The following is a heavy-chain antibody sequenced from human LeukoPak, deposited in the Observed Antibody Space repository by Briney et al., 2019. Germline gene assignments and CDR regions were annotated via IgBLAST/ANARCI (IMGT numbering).Heavy chain of an antibody. J-gene: IGHJ4*02. CDR2: IYYSGST. D-gene: IGHD3-10*01. Sequence: SETLSLTCTVSGGSISSYYWSWIRQPPGKGLEWIGYIYYSGSTNYNPSLKSRVTISVDTSKNQFSLKLSSVTAADTAVYYCARHYYGSGSRPQGFDYWGQGTLVTVSS. CDR3: ARHYYGSGSRPQGFDY. V-gene: IGHV4-59*08. CDR1: GGSISSYY.